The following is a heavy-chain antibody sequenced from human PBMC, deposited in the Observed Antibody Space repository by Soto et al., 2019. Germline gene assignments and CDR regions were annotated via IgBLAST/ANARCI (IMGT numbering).Heavy chain of an antibody. D-gene: IGHD3-16*02. CDR2: ISSSSSYI. V-gene: IGHV3-21*01. J-gene: IGHJ6*02. Sequence: EVQLVESGGGLVKPGGSLRLSCAASGFTFSSYSMNWVRQAPGKGLEWVSSISSSSSYIYYADSVKGRFTISRDNAKNSLYLQMNSLRAEDTAVYYCARDRRLSLPMDVWGQGTTVTVSS. CDR3: ARDRRLSLPMDV. CDR1: GFTFSSYS.